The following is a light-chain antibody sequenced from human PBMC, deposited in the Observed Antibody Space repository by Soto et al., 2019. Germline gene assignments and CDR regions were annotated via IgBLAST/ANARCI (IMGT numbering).Light chain of an antibody. CDR1: QSVSSSY. CDR3: QQYATSPPT. CDR2: GAS. Sequence: EIVLTQSPGTLSLSPGERATLSCRASQSVSSSYLAWYQQIPGQAPRLLIYGASSTATGIPDRVSGSGSGTDFTLTSSRLEPEDFAVYYCQQYATSPPTFGGGTKVEIK. V-gene: IGKV3-20*01. J-gene: IGKJ4*01.